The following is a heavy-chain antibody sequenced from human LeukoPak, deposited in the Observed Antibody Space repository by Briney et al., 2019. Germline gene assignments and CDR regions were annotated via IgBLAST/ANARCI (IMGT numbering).Heavy chain of an antibody. CDR3: VSVYEYSDYFP. V-gene: IGHV4-59*11. J-gene: IGHJ4*02. D-gene: IGHD4-11*01. CDR1: GAPLRSHY. CDR2: IYFSETT. Sequence: SETLSLTCSVSGAPLRSHYWTWIRQSPGKGLEWIGHIYFSETTKYNPSLKSRASISADISKDQFSLNLRSVTAADTAVYYCVSVYEYSDYFPWGQGTQVVVSS.